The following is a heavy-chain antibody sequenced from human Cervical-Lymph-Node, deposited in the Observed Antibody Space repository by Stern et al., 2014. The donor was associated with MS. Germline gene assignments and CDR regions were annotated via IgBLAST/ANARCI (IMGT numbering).Heavy chain of an antibody. V-gene: IGHV3-33*01. J-gene: IGHJ4*02. D-gene: IGHD6-19*01. CDR3: ARDTLAGLD. CDR2: MWSDGSNI. CDR1: GFAFSTYG. Sequence: VQLVESGGGVVQPGRSLRLSCAASGFAFSTYGMHWVRQAPVKGMEWVAFMWSDGSNIYYADSVRGRFTISRDNSKNTLFLQMNSLRAEDTALYYCARDTLAGLDWGQGTLVTVSS.